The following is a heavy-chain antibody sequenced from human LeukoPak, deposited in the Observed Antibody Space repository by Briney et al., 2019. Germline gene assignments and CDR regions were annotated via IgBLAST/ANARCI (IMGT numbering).Heavy chain of an antibody. J-gene: IGHJ3*02. CDR1: GFTFSGSA. CDR3: TSDIVVVAAATEPAFDI. Sequence: GGSLRLSCAASGFTFSGSAMHWVRQASGKGLEWVGRIRSKINSYATAYAASVKGRFTISRDDSKNTVYLQMISLKTEDTAVYYCTSDIVVVAAATEPAFDIWGQGTMVTVSS. V-gene: IGHV3-73*01. CDR2: IRSKINSYAT. D-gene: IGHD2-15*01.